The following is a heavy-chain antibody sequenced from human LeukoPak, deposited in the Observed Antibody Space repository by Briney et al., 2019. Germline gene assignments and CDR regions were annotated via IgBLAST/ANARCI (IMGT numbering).Heavy chain of an antibody. CDR3: AKEDRSGYSFDY. V-gene: IGHV3-48*04. D-gene: IGHD3-3*01. J-gene: IGHJ4*02. CDR2: ISSSSRTI. CDR1: GFTFSSYS. Sequence: GGSLRLSCAASGFTFSSYSMNWVRQAPGKGLEWFSYISSSSRTIYYADSVKGRFTISRDNAKNSLYLQMNSLRAEDTAVYYCAKEDRSGYSFDYWGQGTLVTVSS.